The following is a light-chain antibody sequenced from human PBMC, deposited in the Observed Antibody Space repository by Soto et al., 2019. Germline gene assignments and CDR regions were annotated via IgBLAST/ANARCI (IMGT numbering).Light chain of an antibody. CDR1: QSVSSSY. J-gene: IGKJ5*01. CDR2: GAS. CDR3: QQYGSSPPIT. Sequence: ETVLTQAPGTLSLSPGERATLSCRASQSVSSSYLAWYQQKPGQAPRLLIYGASSRATGIPDRFSGSGSGTDFTLTISRLEPEDFAVYYCQQYGSSPPITLGQGTRLKI. V-gene: IGKV3-20*01.